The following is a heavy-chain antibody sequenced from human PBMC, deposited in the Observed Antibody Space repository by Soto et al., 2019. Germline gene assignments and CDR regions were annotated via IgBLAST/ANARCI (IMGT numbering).Heavy chain of an antibody. V-gene: IGHV3-74*01. J-gene: IGHJ4*02. CDR1: GFTFSSYW. CDR2: INSDGSST. Sequence: GALRLSCAASGFTFSSYWMHWVRQAPGKGLVWVSRINSDGSSTSYADSVKGRFTISRDNAKNTLYLQMNSLRAEDTAVYYCARDPAPNYDSTLYYFDYWGQGTLVTVSS. D-gene: IGHD3-22*01. CDR3: ARDPAPNYDSTLYYFDY.